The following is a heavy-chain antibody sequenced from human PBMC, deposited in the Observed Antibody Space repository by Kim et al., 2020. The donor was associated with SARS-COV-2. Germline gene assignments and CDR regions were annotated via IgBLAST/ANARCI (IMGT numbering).Heavy chain of an antibody. D-gene: IGHD2-2*01. Sequence: SETLSLTCTVSGGSISSSSYYWGWIRQPPGKGLEWIGSIYYSGSTYYNPSLKSRVTISVDTSKNQFSLKLSSVTAADTAVYYCARPQYQLNYYYGMDVWGQGTTVTVSS. CDR3: ARPQYQLNYYYGMDV. V-gene: IGHV4-39*01. J-gene: IGHJ6*02. CDR2: IYYSGST. CDR1: GGSISSSSYY.